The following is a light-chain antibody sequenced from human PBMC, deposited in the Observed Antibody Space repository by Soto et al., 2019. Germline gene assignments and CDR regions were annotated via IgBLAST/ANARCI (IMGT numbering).Light chain of an antibody. CDR2: EVS. Sequence: QSVLTQPASVSGSPGQSITISCTGTSSDVGGYNYVSWCQQHPGKAPKFIIYEVSNRPSGVSNRFSGSKSGNTASLTISGLQEEDEADYYCSSFTSSTTLVFGGGTKVTVL. CDR3: SSFTSSTTLV. V-gene: IGLV2-14*01. CDR1: SSDVGGYNY. J-gene: IGLJ3*02.